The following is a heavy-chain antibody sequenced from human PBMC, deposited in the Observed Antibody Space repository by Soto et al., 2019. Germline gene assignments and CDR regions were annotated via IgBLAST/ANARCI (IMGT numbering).Heavy chain of an antibody. Sequence: SETLSLTCAVYGGSFSGYYWSWIRQPPGKGLEWIGEINHSGSTNYNPSLKSRVTISVDTSKNQFSLKLSSVTAADTAVYYCARARYYYYGMDVWGPGTTVTVSS. CDR1: GGSFSGYY. CDR2: INHSGST. V-gene: IGHV4-34*01. J-gene: IGHJ6*02. CDR3: ARARYYYYGMDV.